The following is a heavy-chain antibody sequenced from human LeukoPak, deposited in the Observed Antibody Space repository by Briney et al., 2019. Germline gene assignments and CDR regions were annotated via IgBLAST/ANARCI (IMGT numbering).Heavy chain of an antibody. CDR2: ISTSSSYI. V-gene: IGHV3-21*01. D-gene: IGHD1-1*01. CDR1: GFTFSTYS. Sequence: GGSLRLSCAASGFTFSTYSMNWVCQAPGKGLEWVSFISTSSSYIYYADSVKGRFTISRDNSKNSLYLQMNSLRAEDTAVYYCARDQDWNDRGGLDYWGQGTLVIVSS. CDR3: ARDQDWNDRGGLDY. J-gene: IGHJ4*02.